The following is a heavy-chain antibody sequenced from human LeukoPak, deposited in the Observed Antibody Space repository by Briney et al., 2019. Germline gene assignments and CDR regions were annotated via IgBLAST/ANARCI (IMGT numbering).Heavy chain of an antibody. J-gene: IGHJ4*02. CDR3: ARLGYGYLSDY. V-gene: IGHV3-74*01. Sequence: GGSLRLSCAASGFTYSRYWMHWVRQVPGKGLVWVARIKGDESYTFYADSVKGRFTISRDNSKNTLYLQMNSLRAEDTAVYYCARLGYGYLSDYWGQGTLVTVSS. CDR1: GFTYSRYW. D-gene: IGHD5-18*01. CDR2: IKGDESYT.